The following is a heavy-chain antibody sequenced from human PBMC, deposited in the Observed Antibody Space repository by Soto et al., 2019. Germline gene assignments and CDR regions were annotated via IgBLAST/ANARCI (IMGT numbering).Heavy chain of an antibody. CDR3: ARPHYDSNTFYYFFDY. J-gene: IGHJ4*02. V-gene: IGHV4-34*12. D-gene: IGHD3-22*01. CDR2: IFHGGST. CDR1: GGSFSGYF. Sequence: SETLSLTCAVYGGSFSGYFWSWIRQPPGKGLEWIGEIFHGGSTNYSPSLKSRVTISVDTSKNQFSLELSSVTAADTAVYYCARPHYDSNTFYYFFDYWGQGTLVTVTS.